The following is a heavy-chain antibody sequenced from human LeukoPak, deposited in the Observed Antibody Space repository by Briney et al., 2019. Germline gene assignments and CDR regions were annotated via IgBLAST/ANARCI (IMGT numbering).Heavy chain of an antibody. CDR1: GGAFNTYT. V-gene: IGHV1-2*02. CDR3: ARGAEAETSPLDF. D-gene: IGHD6-13*01. CDR2: INPKSGAA. Sequence: ASVKVSCKASGGAFNTYTFSWVRQAPGQGLEWLGWINPKSGAADYAQQFRGRVTMTRDTSINTDYMEMKRVTSDDTAVYYCARGAEAETSPLDFWGQGTLVIVS. J-gene: IGHJ4*02.